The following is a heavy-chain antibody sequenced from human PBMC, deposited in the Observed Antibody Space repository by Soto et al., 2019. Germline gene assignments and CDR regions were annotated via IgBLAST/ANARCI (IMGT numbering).Heavy chain of an antibody. CDR2: IDWDDDK. Sequence: SGPTLVNPTQTLTLTCTFSGFSLSTRGMCVSWIRQPPGKALEWLARIDWDDDKYYSTSLETRLTISKDTSKNQVVLTMTNMDPVDTATYYCARIPPRGDYGDYYFDYWGQGTLVTVSS. CDR1: GFSLSTRGMC. CDR3: ARIPPRGDYGDYYFDY. J-gene: IGHJ4*02. D-gene: IGHD4-17*01. V-gene: IGHV2-70*11.